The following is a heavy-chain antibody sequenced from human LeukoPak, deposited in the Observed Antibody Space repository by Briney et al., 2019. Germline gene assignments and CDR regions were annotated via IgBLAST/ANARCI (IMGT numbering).Heavy chain of an antibody. CDR3: AREESSGWHTYRDNFDY. Sequence: SQTLSLTCAISGDSVSSNSAAWNWIRQSPSRGLEWLGRTYYRSQWYNDYAVSVKSRITINPDTSKNQFSLQLNSVTPEDTAVYYCAREESSGWHTYRDNFDYWGQGTLVTVSS. CDR2: TYYRSQWYN. CDR1: GDSVSSNSAA. J-gene: IGHJ4*02. V-gene: IGHV6-1*01. D-gene: IGHD6-19*01.